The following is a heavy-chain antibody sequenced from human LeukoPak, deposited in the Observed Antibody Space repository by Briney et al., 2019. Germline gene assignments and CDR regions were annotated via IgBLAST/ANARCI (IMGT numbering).Heavy chain of an antibody. CDR3: ASPGSGWRYYFDY. D-gene: IGHD6-19*01. Sequence: SETLSLTCTVSGGSIGSYYWSWIRQPPGKGLEWIGYIYYSGSTNYNPSLKSRVTISVDTSKNQFSLKLSSVTAADTAVYYCASPGSGWRYYFDYWGQGTLVTVSS. J-gene: IGHJ4*02. CDR1: GGSIGSYY. CDR2: IYYSGST. V-gene: IGHV4-59*01.